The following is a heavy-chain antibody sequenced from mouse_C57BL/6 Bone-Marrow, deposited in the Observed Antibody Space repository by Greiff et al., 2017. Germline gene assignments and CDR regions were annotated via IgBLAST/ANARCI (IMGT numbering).Heavy chain of an antibody. V-gene: IGHV14-4*01. D-gene: IGHD2-3*01. Sequence: EVQLQESGAELVRPGASVKLSCTASGFNIKDDYMHWVKPRPEQGLEWIGWIDPENGATEYASKFQGKATITVDTASNTAYLQLSRLTSEDTAVYYCTTYEDVGAWLAYWDQGTLVIVSA. CDR1: GFNIKDDY. CDR2: IDPENGAT. J-gene: IGHJ3*01. CDR3: TTYEDVGAWLAY.